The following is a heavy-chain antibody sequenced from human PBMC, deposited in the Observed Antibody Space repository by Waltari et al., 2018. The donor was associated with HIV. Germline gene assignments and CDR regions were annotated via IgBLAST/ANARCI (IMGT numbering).Heavy chain of an antibody. Sequence: QLQLQESGPGLVKPSETLSLTCTVSGGSISSSSYYWGWIRQPPGKGLEWIGSIYYSGGTYYTPSLKSRVTISVDTSKNQFSLKLSSVTAADTAVYYCARLGDPGIAAAGMFDYWGQGTLVTVSS. D-gene: IGHD6-13*01. V-gene: IGHV4-39*01. CDR2: IYYSGGT. CDR3: ARLGDPGIAAAGMFDY. J-gene: IGHJ4*02. CDR1: GGSISSSSYY.